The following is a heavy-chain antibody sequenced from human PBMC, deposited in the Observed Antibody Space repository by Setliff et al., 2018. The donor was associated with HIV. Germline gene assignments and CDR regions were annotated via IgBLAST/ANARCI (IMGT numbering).Heavy chain of an antibody. J-gene: IGHJ6*03. Sequence: GASVKVSCKASGYTFTNYDIIWLRQAAGQGPDWMGWMSPSSGSTVYGQMFHGRVTTTRDTSTSTVYMELGSLTSEDTAVYFCARTREIHYYCYMDVWGGGTTVTVSS. CDR1: GYTFTNYD. CDR3: ARTREIHYYCYMDV. CDR2: MSPSSGST. V-gene: IGHV1-8*01.